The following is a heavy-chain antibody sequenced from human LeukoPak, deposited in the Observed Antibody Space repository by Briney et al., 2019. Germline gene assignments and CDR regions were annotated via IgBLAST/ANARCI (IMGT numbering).Heavy chain of an antibody. CDR3: TRLAVTNHYFDY. CDR2: XXSXXNXXAT. Sequence: PGGSLRLSCAAXXXXXXXXXXXXVXXXXXXXXXXXXXXXSXXNXXATXYAASVKXXFTISRDDSKNTAYLQMNSLKTEDTAVYYCTRLAVTNHYFDYWGQGTLVTVSS. V-gene: IGHV3-73*01. J-gene: IGHJ4*02. CDR1: XXXXXXXX. D-gene: IGHD4-17*01.